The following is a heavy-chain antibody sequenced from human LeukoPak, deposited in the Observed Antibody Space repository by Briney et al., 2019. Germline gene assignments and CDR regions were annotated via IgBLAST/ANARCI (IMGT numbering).Heavy chain of an antibody. J-gene: IGHJ4*02. CDR3: ARSLGIVRGAMVFYFDY. V-gene: IGHV5-51*01. CDR2: IYPGDSDT. CDR1: GYSFTSYW. D-gene: IGHD3-10*01. Sequence: GGSLKISCKCSGYSFTSYWIAWVRQIPEKGLEWMGIIYPGDSDTRYSPSFQGQVTISADKSISTAFLQWSSLKASDTAVYYCARSLGIVRGAMVFYFDYWGQGTLVTVSS.